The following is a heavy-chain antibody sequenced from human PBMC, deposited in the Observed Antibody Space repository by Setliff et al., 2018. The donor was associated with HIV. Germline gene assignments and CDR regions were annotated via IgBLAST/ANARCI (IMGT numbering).Heavy chain of an antibody. CDR3: VRTGSSTSWGIYYYYYMDI. D-gene: IGHD6-6*01. CDR2: IYYSGTT. CDR1: GGLVSRSNYV. V-gene: IGHV4-39*01. Sequence: SETLSLTCTLAGGLVSRSNYVWGWVRQSPKKGLEWIGSIYYSGTTYYNPTLKSRVSLSIDTPKNQFSLKLTSMTAADTAVYYCVRTGSSTSWGIYYYYYMDIWGKGSTVTVSS. J-gene: IGHJ6*03.